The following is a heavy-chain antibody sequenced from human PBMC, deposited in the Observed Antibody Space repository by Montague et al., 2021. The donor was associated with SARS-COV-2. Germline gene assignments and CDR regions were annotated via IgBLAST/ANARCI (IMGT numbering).Heavy chain of an antibody. CDR3: ARASITMVRGVTRWYFDL. V-gene: IGHV4-59*13. J-gene: IGHJ2*01. CDR1: GGSISSYY. D-gene: IGHD3-10*01. Sequence: SETLSLTCTVSGGSISSYYWSWIRQPPGKGLEWIGYIYYSGSTNXNPSLKSRVTISVDTSKNQFSLKLSPVTAADTAVYYCARASITMVRGVTRWYFDLWGRGTLVTVSS. CDR2: IYYSGST.